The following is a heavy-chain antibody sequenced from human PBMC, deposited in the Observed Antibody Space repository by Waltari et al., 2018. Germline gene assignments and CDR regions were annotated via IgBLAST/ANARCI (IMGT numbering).Heavy chain of an antibody. J-gene: IGHJ4*02. CDR1: GYTFTDYY. CDR3: ATGIGYYGSGSYYNRPASY. CDR2: VDPEDWET. V-gene: IGHV1-69-2*01. Sequence: EVQLVQSGAEVKKPGATVKISCKASGYTFTDYYMHWVQQAPGKGLEGMGRVDPEDWETIYAGKFQGRVTITADTSTDTAYMELSSRRSEDTAVYYCATGIGYYGSGSYYNRPASYWGQGTLVTVSS. D-gene: IGHD3-10*01.